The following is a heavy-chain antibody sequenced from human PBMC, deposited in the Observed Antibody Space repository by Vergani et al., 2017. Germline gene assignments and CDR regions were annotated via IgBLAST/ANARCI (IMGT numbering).Heavy chain of an antibody. Sequence: VQLVESGGGVVQPGRSLRLSCAASVFTFSSYSMNWVRQAPGKGLEWVSSISSSSSYIYYADSVKGRFTISRDNAKNSLYLQMNSLRAEDTAVYYCARDRAVRGWFDPLGPGNPGHRLL. D-gene: IGHD3-10*01. CDR2: ISSSSSYI. J-gene: IGHJ5*02. CDR3: ARDRAVRGWFDP. CDR1: VFTFSSYS. V-gene: IGHV3-21*01.